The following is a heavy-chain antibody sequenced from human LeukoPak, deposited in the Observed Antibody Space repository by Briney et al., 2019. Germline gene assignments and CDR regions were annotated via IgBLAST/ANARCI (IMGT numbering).Heavy chain of an antibody. CDR1: GGSLSSSSYY. D-gene: IGHD6-19*01. V-gene: IGHV4-39*07. CDR2: IYYSGST. J-gene: IGHJ4*02. Sequence: SETLSLTCTVSGGSLSSSSYYWGWIRQPPGKGLEWIGSIYYSGSTYYNPSLKSRVTISVDTSKNQFSLKLSSVTAADTAVYYCARTVSSPAVAALYWGQGTLVTVST. CDR3: ARTVSSPAVAALY.